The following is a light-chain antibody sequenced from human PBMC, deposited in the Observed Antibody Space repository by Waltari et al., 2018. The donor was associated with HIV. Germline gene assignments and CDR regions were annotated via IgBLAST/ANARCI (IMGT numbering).Light chain of an antibody. J-gene: IGLJ2*01. V-gene: IGLV2-14*01. Sequence: QSALTQPPSASESPGQSVTISCTGPTSDVGYYNYVSWYQQHPGKAPKLMIYEVSNRPSGVSNRFSGSKSGNTASLTISGLQAEDEADYYCSSYTSSSLVVFGGGTKLTVL. CDR3: SSYTSSSLVV. CDR1: TSDVGYYNY. CDR2: EVS.